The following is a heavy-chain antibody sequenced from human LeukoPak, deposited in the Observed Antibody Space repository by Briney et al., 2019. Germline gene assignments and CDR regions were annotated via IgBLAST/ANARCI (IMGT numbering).Heavy chain of an antibody. Sequence: SETLSLTCTVSGGSISSYYWSWIRQPARKGLEWIGRIYISATTNYNPSLKSRVTMPVDTSKNQFSLKLSSVTAADTAVYYCARDSVRGVDLDVWGKGTTVTISS. CDR1: GGSISSYY. CDR3: ARDSVRGVDLDV. V-gene: IGHV4-4*07. D-gene: IGHD3-10*01. CDR2: IYISATT. J-gene: IGHJ6*04.